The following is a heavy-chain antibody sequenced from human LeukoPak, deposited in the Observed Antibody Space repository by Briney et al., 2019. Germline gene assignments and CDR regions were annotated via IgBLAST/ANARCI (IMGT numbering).Heavy chain of an antibody. CDR1: GGSISSYY. D-gene: IGHD3-22*01. J-gene: IGHJ4*02. V-gene: IGHV4-59*01. CDR2: IYYSGST. Sequence: SETLSLTCTVSGGSISSYYWNWIRQPPGKGLEWIGYIYYSGSTNYNPSLKSRVTISVDTSKNQVSLKLSSVTAADTAVYYCAGYYDSFFHYWGQGTLVTVSS. CDR3: AGYYDSFFHY.